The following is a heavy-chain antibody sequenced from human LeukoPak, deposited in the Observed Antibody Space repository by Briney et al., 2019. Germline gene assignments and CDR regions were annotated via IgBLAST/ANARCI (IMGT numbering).Heavy chain of an antibody. J-gene: IGHJ3*02. D-gene: IGHD6-19*01. Sequence: GASVKVSCKASGYTFTSYGISWVRQAPGQGLEWMGWISAYNGNTNYAQKLQGRVTMTTDTSTSTAYMELRSLRSDDTAVYYCARDHYRWLASGAFDIWGQGTMVTVSS. V-gene: IGHV1-18*01. CDR3: ARDHYRWLASGAFDI. CDR2: ISAYNGNT. CDR1: GYTFTSYG.